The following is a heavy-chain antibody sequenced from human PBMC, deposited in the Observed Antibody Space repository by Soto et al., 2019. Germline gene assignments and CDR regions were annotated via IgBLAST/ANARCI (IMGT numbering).Heavy chain of an antibody. V-gene: IGHV2-5*01. J-gene: IGHJ3*02. CDR1: GFSLSTSGVG. Sequence: QITLKESGPTLVKPTQTLTLTCTFSGFSLSTSGVGVGWIRQPPGKALEWLALIYWNDDKRYSPSLKSRLTITKDTSKNQVVLTMTNMDPVDTATYYCAHILGDTFSPFDAFDIWGQGTMVTVSS. CDR2: IYWNDDK. D-gene: IGHD3-3*02. CDR3: AHILGDTFSPFDAFDI.